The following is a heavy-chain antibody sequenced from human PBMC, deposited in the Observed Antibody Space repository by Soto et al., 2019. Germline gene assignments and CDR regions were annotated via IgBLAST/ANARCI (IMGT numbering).Heavy chain of an antibody. CDR3: AREVGEVDYSSSSDAFDI. Sequence: SEPLSLTCTVSGASISSDDYYWSWIRQPPGKGLEWIAYTYYSGIIYYNPSLKSRVTMSRDTSKNQFFLNLDSVTAADTAVYYCAREVGEVDYSSSSDAFDIWAQGTMVTVSS. CDR1: GASISSDDYY. J-gene: IGHJ3*02. D-gene: IGHD6-6*01. CDR2: TYYSGII. V-gene: IGHV4-30-4*01.